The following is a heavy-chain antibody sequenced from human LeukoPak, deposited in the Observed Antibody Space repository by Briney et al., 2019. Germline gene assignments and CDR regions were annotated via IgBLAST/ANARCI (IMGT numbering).Heavy chain of an antibody. CDR3: ARVGTDTYAFDI. Sequence: GGSLRLSCAASGFTFSNYGMHWVRQAPGKGLEWVAVIWYDGSDQYYADSVKGRFTISRDKSKNTLYLQMNSLRADDTAVYYCARVGTDTYAFDIWGQGTMVTVSS. CDR1: GFTFSNYG. D-gene: IGHD5-18*01. CDR2: IWYDGSDQ. V-gene: IGHV3-33*01. J-gene: IGHJ3*02.